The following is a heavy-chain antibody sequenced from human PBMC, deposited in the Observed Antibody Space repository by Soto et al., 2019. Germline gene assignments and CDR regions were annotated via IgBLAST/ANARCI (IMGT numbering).Heavy chain of an antibody. CDR3: AKGQSPYYDSSGYYLY. Sequence: QVQLVESGGGVVQPGRSLRLSCAASGFTFSSYGMHWVRQAPGKGLEWVAVISYDGSNKYYADSVKGRFTISRDNSKNTLYLQMNSLRAEDTAVYYCAKGQSPYYDSSGYYLYWGQGTLVTVSS. D-gene: IGHD3-22*01. J-gene: IGHJ4*02. CDR2: ISYDGSNK. V-gene: IGHV3-30*18. CDR1: GFTFSSYG.